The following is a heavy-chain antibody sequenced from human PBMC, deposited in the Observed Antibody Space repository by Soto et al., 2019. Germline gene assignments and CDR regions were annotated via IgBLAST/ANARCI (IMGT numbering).Heavy chain of an antibody. Sequence: GGSLRLSCAASGFTFSSYGMHWVRQAPGKGLEWVAVIWYDGSNKYYADSVKGRSTISRDNSKNTLYLQMNSLRAEDTAVYYCAREGRLQRTTGFDYWGQGTLVTVSS. CDR3: AREGRLQRTTGFDY. CDR2: IWYDGSNK. CDR1: GFTFSSYG. J-gene: IGHJ4*02. V-gene: IGHV3-33*01. D-gene: IGHD2-8*02.